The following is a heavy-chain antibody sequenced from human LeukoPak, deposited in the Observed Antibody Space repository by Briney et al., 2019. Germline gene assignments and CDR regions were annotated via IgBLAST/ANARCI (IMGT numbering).Heavy chain of an antibody. D-gene: IGHD2-2*01. CDR1: GGSFSGYY. CDR2: INHSGST. J-gene: IGHJ4*02. V-gene: IGHV4-34*01. Sequence: SETLSLTCAVYGGSFSGYYWSWIRQPPGKGLERIGEINHSGSTNYNPSLKSRVTISVDTSKNQFSLKLSSVTAADTAVYYCARGPLLFCSSTSCYPRNDYWGQGTLVTVSS. CDR3: ARGPLLFCSSTSCYPRNDY.